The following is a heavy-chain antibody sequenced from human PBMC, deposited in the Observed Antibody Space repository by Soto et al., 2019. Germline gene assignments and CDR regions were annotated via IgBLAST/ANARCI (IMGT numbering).Heavy chain of an antibody. CDR2: INPSGGST. J-gene: IGHJ3*02. CDR3: AKDINSDYYDSGGYSSDAFDI. V-gene: IGHV1-46*01. CDR1: GYTFTSYY. D-gene: IGHD3-22*01. Sequence: ASVKVSGKASGYTFTSYYMHWVRQAPGQGREWMGIINPSGGSTSYAQKFQGRVTMTRDTSTSTVYMELSSLRSEDTAVYYCAKDINSDYYDSGGYSSDAFDIWGQGTMVTVAS.